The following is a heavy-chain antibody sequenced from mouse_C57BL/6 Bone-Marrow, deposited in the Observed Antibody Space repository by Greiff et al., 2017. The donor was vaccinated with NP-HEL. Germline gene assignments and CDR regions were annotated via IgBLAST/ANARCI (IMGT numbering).Heavy chain of an antibody. Sequence: EVQLQQSGPELVKPGASVKISCKASGYTFTDYYMNWVKQSHGKSLEWIGDINPNNGGTSYNQKFKGKATLTVDKSSSTAYMELRSLRSEDSAVYCCARDYYDSSYCAMDYWGQGTSVTVSS. J-gene: IGHJ4*01. CDR1: GYTFTDYY. V-gene: IGHV1-26*01. CDR2: INPNNGGT. D-gene: IGHD1-1*01. CDR3: ARDYYDSSYCAMDY.